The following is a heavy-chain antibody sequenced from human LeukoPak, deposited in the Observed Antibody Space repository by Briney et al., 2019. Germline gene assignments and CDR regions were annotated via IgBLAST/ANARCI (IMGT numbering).Heavy chain of an antibody. D-gene: IGHD1-26*01. V-gene: IGHV1-2*02. CDR1: GYTFTGYY. J-gene: IGHJ5*01. CDR3: ARASGSYWWFDS. Sequence: ASVKVSCKASGYTFTGYYMHWVRQAPGQGLEWMGCVDPNSGDTNYAQKFQGSVTMTRDTSISTVYMELSRLRSDDTAVYYCARASGSYWWFDSWGQGTLVTVSS. CDR2: VDPNSGDT.